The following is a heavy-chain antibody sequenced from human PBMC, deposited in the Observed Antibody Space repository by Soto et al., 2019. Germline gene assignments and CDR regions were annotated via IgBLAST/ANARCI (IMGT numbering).Heavy chain of an antibody. CDR1: GFTFSDYG. Sequence: EVHLVESGGGLVQPGGSLRLSCAASGFTFSDYGVNWVRQAPGKGLEWISYISRGSDTIYYADSVMGRFTISRDDAKNSLFLQMTSLRDEDTAVYYCARVSSTWEDDYWGQGTLVTVSS. CDR2: ISRGSDTI. D-gene: IGHD6-13*01. J-gene: IGHJ4*02. CDR3: ARVSSTWEDDY. V-gene: IGHV3-48*02.